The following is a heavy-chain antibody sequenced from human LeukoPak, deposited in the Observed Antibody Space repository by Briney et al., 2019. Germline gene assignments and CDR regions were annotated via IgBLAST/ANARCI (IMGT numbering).Heavy chain of an antibody. J-gene: IGHJ4*01. CDR1: GFTFSNSG. Sequence: PGGSLRLSCAASGFTFSNSGMHWVRQAPGKGLEWVAFISYDGGNKWYADSVKGRFTISRDNPKNTVYLQMSSLRGEDTSLYYCAKDRSITLVVVAPYLDCWGQGTLVTVSS. D-gene: IGHD2-15*01. CDR2: ISYDGGNK. V-gene: IGHV3-30*18. CDR3: AKDRSITLVVVAPYLDC.